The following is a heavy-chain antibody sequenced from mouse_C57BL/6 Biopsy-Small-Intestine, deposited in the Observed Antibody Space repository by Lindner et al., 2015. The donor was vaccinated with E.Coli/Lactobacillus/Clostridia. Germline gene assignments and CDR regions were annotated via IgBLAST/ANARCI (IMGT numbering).Heavy chain of an antibody. CDR1: GFTFSSSI. V-gene: IGHV1S18*01. D-gene: IGHD1-1*01. J-gene: IGHJ4*01. CDR3: AIRRLDYGGNSGLDY. Sequence: SVKVSCKASGFTFSSSIVQWVRQARGQRPEWIGWIVVGSGNTDFAQKFQGRVTITRDRSISTAYMELSSLRSEDTAVYYCAIRRLDYGGNSGLDYWGQGTQVTVSS. CDR2: IVVGSGNT.